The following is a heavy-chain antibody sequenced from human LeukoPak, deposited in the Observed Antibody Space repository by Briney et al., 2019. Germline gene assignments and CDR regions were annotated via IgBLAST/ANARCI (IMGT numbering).Heavy chain of an antibody. CDR2: IIPILGIA. J-gene: IGHJ3*02. D-gene: IGHD1-14*01. CDR3: ARESTTEAFDI. V-gene: IGHV1-69*04. Sequence: GSSVKVSCKASGGTFSSYAISWVRQAPGQGLEWMGRIIPILGIANYAQKFQGRVTITADKSSSTAYMELSSLRSEDTAVYYCARESTTEAFDIWGQGTMVTVSS. CDR1: GGTFSSYA.